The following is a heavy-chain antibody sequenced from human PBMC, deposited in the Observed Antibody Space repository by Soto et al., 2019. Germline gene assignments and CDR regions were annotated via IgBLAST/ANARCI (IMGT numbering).Heavy chain of an antibody. J-gene: IGHJ4*02. CDR2: INHSGST. V-gene: IGHV4-34*01. D-gene: IGHD2-15*01. Sequence: QVQLQQWGAGLLKPSETLSLTCAVYGGSFSGYYWSWIRQPPGKGLESVGEINHSGSTNSNPSLKGRVTISVNTSKDQFSLKLSSVTAADTAVYYCARHLVVAAHSHDFDYWVQGTLVTVSS. CDR3: ARHLVVAAHSHDFDY. CDR1: GGSFSGYY.